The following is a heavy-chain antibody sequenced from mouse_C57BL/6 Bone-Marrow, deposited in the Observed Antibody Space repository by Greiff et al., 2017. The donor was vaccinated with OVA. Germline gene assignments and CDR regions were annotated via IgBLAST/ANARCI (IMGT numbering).Heavy chain of an antibody. V-gene: IGHV5-4*01. CDR3: AIYYYGSSYAMDY. CDR1: GFTFSSYA. Sequence: EVQLVESGGGLVKPGGSLKLSCAASGFTFSSYAMSWVRQTPEKRLEWVATISDGGSYTYYPDNVKGRFTISRDNAKNNLYLQMSHLKSEDTAMYYCAIYYYGSSYAMDYWGQGTSVTVSS. CDR2: ISDGGSYT. D-gene: IGHD1-1*01. J-gene: IGHJ4*01.